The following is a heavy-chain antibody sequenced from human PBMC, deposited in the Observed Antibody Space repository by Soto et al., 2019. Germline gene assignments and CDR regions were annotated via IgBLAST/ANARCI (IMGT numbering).Heavy chain of an antibody. V-gene: IGHV4-31*03. Sequence: SETLSLTCTVSGGSVSSVGYYWSWIRQHPGKGLEWIGYITYSGNTYYNPSLESRVTMSADTSKNQFSLKLSSVTAADTDVYFCVRGGSCTNGVCSVFDYWGQGTLVTDSS. CDR2: ITYSGNT. J-gene: IGHJ4*02. CDR1: GGSVSSVGYY. CDR3: VRGGSCTNGVCSVFDY. D-gene: IGHD2-8*01.